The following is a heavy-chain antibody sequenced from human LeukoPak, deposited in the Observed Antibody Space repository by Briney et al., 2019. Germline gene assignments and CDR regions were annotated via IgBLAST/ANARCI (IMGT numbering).Heavy chain of an antibody. Sequence: GGSLRLSCAASGFTFSSYAMHWVRRAPGKGLEWVAVISYDGSNKYYADSVKGRFTISRDNSKNTLYLQMNSLRAEDTAVYYCARETSPLYSSGRYVYWGQGTLVTVSS. V-gene: IGHV3-30-3*01. CDR2: ISYDGSNK. CDR3: ARETSPLYSSGRYVY. D-gene: IGHD6-19*01. CDR1: GFTFSSYA. J-gene: IGHJ4*02.